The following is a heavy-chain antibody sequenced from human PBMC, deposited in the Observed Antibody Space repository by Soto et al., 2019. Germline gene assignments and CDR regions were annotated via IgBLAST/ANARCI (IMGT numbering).Heavy chain of an antibody. J-gene: IGHJ4*02. D-gene: IGHD1-26*01. V-gene: IGHV3-23*01. Sequence: EVQLLESGGGLAQPGGSLRLSCAASGFAFSSSAMAWIRQTPGKGLQWVSAITVAGGGIYYADSVKGRFTISRDNSKETLYLQMNSLSAEDTAQYFCAKWPPSPKMGVTSHWGQGTLVTVSS. CDR1: GFAFSSSA. CDR2: ITVAGGGI. CDR3: AKWPPSPKMGVTSH.